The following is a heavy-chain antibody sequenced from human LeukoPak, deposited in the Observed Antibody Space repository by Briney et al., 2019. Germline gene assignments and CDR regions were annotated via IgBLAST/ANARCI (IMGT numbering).Heavy chain of an antibody. Sequence: GGSLRLSCAASGFTFRNHGMHWVRQAPGKGLEWVAVIWYDGSNQYYADSVKGRFTISRDNSKNTLLLQMDSLRAEDTAVYYCARDIAARRFDYWGQGTLVTVSS. J-gene: IGHJ4*02. CDR1: GFTFRNHG. CDR3: ARDIAARRFDY. D-gene: IGHD6-6*01. CDR2: IWYDGSNQ. V-gene: IGHV3-33*01.